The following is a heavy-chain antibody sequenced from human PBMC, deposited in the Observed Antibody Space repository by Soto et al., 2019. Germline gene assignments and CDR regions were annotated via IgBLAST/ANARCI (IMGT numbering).Heavy chain of an antibody. D-gene: IGHD3-10*01. J-gene: IGHJ6*02. Sequence: QGQLVQSGAEVMNPGASVKVSCKASGYTFTSHGISWERQAPGQGLEWMGWISAYNVNTNSAQKLQGRVTLTIDTSTSTAYMDLRSLRSDDTAVYYCARVGLAYPDYYYYGMDVWGQGTTVTVSS. CDR1: GYTFTSHG. V-gene: IGHV1-18*01. CDR2: ISAYNVNT. CDR3: ARVGLAYPDYYYYGMDV.